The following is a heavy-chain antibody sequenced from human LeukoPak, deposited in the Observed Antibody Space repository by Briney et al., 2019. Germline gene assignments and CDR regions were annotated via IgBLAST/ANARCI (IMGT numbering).Heavy chain of an antibody. CDR3: ARAAVAGRRYYYYMDV. CDR1: GYSFTSYW. CDR2: IYPGDSDT. V-gene: IGHV5-51*01. Sequence: GESLTISCKGSGYSFTSYWIGWVRQMPGKGLEWMGIIYPGDSDTRYSPSFQGQVTISADKSISTAYLQWSSLKASDTAMYYCARAAVAGRRYYYYMDVWGKGTTVTISS. J-gene: IGHJ6*03. D-gene: IGHD6-19*01.